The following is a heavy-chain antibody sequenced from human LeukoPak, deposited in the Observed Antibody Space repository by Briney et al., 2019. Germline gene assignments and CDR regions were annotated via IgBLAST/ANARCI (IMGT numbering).Heavy chain of an antibody. CDR1: GFTFRSYA. CDR2: INEPGVYT. Sequence: GGSLRLSCTASGFTFRSYAMSCVRQAPGKGLDWVSGINEPGVYTYYADSVKGRFTISRDNSKNTLYLQMNSLRAEDTAVYYCARDRSGYFQNWGQGTLVTVPS. D-gene: IGHD3-22*01. J-gene: IGHJ1*01. CDR3: ARDRSGYFQN. V-gene: IGHV3-23*01.